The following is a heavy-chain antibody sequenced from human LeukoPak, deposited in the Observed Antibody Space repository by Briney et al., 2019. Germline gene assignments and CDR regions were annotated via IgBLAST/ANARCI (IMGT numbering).Heavy chain of an antibody. CDR3: ARGPWPRHYGGNSLYLDY. CDR2: INHSGST. D-gene: IGHD4-23*01. Sequence: SETLSLTCAVYGGSFSVYYWSWIRQPPGKGLEWIGEINHSGSTNYNPSLKSRVTISVDTSKNQFSLKLSSVTAADTAVYYCARGPWPRHYGGNSLYLDYWGQGTLVTVSS. V-gene: IGHV4-34*01. CDR1: GGSFSVYY. J-gene: IGHJ4*02.